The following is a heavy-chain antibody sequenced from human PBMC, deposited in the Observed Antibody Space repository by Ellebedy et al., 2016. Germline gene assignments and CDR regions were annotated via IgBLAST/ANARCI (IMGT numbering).Heavy chain of an antibody. D-gene: IGHD3-10*02. J-gene: IGHJ4*02. CDR1: GFTSSAYW. CDR2: IVNSGRET. Sequence: GESLKISXAASGFTSSAYWMRWVRPAPGKGLEWVATIVNSGRETYYPESLKGRFTISRDNAMNSVYLQMDSLTVEDTAVYYCTRDGSECSRDYWGQGTLVTVSS. V-gene: IGHV3-21*06. CDR3: TRDGSECSRDY.